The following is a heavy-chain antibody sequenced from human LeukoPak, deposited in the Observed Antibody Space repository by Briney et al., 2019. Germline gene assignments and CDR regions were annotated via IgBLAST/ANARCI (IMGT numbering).Heavy chain of an antibody. CDR2: IYYSGSA. J-gene: IGHJ4*02. CDR1: GGSISTSTYY. V-gene: IGHV4-39*01. D-gene: IGHD2-15*01. Sequence: PSETLSLTCTVSGGSISTSTYYWGWIRQPPGKGLEWIGTIYYSGSAYYNPSLKSRVTISVDMSKNEFSLQLSSVTAADTAVYYCARRKGYCSGGSCCPFDYWGQGTLVTVSS. CDR3: ARRKGYCSGGSCCPFDY.